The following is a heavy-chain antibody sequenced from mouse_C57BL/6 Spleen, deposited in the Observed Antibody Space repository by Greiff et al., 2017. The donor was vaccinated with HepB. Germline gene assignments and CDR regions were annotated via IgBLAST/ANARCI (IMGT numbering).Heavy chain of an antibody. J-gene: IGHJ2*01. CDR2: IYPGSGST. CDR3: ARGRIYYGSSFDY. CDR1: GYTFTSYW. Sequence: QVQLQQPGAELVKPGASVKMSCKASGYTFTSYWITWVKQRPGQGLEWIGDIYPGSGSTNYNEKFKSKATLTVDTSSSTAYMQLSSLTSEYSAVYYCARGRIYYGSSFDYWGQGTTLTVSS. V-gene: IGHV1-55*01. D-gene: IGHD1-1*01.